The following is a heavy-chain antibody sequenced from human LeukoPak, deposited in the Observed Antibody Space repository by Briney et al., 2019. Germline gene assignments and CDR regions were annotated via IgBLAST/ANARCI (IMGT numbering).Heavy chain of an antibody. V-gene: IGHV4-59*12. CDR1: GGSISSYY. CDR2: IYYSGST. D-gene: IGHD6-13*01. Sequence: PSETLSLTCTVSGGSISSYYWSWIRQPPGKGLEWIGYIYYSGSTNYNPSLKSRVTISVDTSKNQFSLKLSSVTAADTAVYYCARDRAYSSSWPPYFDYWGQGTLVTVSS. J-gene: IGHJ4*02. CDR3: ARDRAYSSSWPPYFDY.